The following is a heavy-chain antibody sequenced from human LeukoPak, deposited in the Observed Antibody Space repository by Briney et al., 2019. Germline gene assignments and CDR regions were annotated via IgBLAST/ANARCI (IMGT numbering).Heavy chain of an antibody. D-gene: IGHD2-2*01. J-gene: IGHJ4*02. CDR1: GGSISSYY. CDR2: IYYSGST. Sequence: TSETLSLTCTVSGGSISSYYWGWIRQPPGKGPEWIGSIYYSGSTNYNPSLKSRVTMSVDTSKNQFSLKLSSVTAADTAVYYCARDLECSSTSCYDYWGQGTLVTVSS. V-gene: IGHV4-39*07. CDR3: ARDLECSSTSCYDY.